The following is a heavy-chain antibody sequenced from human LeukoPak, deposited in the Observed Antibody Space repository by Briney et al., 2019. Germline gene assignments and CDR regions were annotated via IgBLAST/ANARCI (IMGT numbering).Heavy chain of an antibody. D-gene: IGHD3-10*01. V-gene: IGHV4-39*07. Sequence: PSETLSLTCTVSGGSISSSSYYWGWIRQPPGKGLEWIGSIYYSGSTYYNPSLKSRVTISVDTSKNQFSLKLSSVTAADTAVYYCARGMYYGSGNHDAFDIWGQGTMVTVSS. CDR3: ARGMYYGSGNHDAFDI. CDR1: GGSISSSSYY. J-gene: IGHJ3*02. CDR2: IYYSGST.